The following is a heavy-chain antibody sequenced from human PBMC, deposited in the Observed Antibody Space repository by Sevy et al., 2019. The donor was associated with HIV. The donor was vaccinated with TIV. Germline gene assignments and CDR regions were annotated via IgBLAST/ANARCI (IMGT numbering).Heavy chain of an antibody. CDR1: GGSFSGYY. CDR3: ARGQNEDWSGGSCYRGDFDY. CDR2: ITHSGST. Sequence: SETLSLTCAVYGGSFSGYYWSWIRQPPGKGLEWIAEITHSGSTNYNPSLKSRVTISVDTSKNQFSLELSSVTAADTAVYYCARGQNEDWSGGSCYRGDFDYWGQGTLVTVSS. V-gene: IGHV4-34*01. J-gene: IGHJ4*02. D-gene: IGHD2-15*01.